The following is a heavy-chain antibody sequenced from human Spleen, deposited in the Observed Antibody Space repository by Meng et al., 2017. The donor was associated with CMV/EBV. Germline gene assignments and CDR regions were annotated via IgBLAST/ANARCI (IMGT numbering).Heavy chain of an antibody. Sequence: LRLSCSVSGGPINSGVYYWGWIRQLPGKGLEWIGYMHYSGTTYHNPSLKSRVTISIDTSKNQFSLKLSSVTAADTAVYYCARYYFDTSGPSNWFDSWGQGTLVTVSS. CDR1: GGPINSGVYY. CDR2: MHYSGTT. V-gene: IGHV4-31*03. J-gene: IGHJ5*01. D-gene: IGHD3-22*01. CDR3: ARYYFDTSGPSNWFDS.